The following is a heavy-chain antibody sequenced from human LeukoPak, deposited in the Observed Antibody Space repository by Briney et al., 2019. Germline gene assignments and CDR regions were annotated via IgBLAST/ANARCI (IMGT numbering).Heavy chain of an antibody. J-gene: IGHJ4*02. CDR3: ARDRYYYDSSGSALDY. CDR2: IDNSGRN. Sequence: SETLSLTCTVSGGSISSYYWTWIRQPAGKGLEWIGRIDNSGRNDYNPSLKSRVTMSVDTSKNQFSLKLSSVTAADTAVYYCARDRYYYDSSGSALDYWGQGTLVTVSS. D-gene: IGHD3-22*01. V-gene: IGHV4-4*07. CDR1: GGSISSYY.